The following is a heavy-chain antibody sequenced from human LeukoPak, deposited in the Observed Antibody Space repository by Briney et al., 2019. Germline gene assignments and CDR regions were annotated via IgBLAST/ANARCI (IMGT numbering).Heavy chain of an antibody. J-gene: IGHJ4*02. CDR2: INPNSGGT. Sequence: ASVKVSCKASVYTFTGYYMHWVRQAPGQGLEWMGWINPNSGGTNYAQKFQGRVTMARDTSISTAYMELSRLRSDDTAVYYCARDGDLLLWFGELLYYWGQGTLVTVSS. D-gene: IGHD3-10*01. CDR1: VYTFTGYY. V-gene: IGHV1-2*02. CDR3: ARDGDLLLWFGELLYY.